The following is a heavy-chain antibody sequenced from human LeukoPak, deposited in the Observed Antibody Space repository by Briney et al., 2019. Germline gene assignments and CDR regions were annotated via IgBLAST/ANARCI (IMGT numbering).Heavy chain of an antibody. CDR3: AKDHHSSSWYLGAFDI. V-gene: IGHV3-30*02. Sequence: GGSLRLSCAASGFTFSSYGRHWVRQAPGKGLEWLAFIRYDGSNKYYADSVKGRFTISRDNSKNTLYLQMNSLRAEDTAVYYCAKDHHSSSWYLGAFDIWGQGTMVTVSS. D-gene: IGHD6-13*01. CDR2: IRYDGSNK. CDR1: GFTFSSYG. J-gene: IGHJ3*02.